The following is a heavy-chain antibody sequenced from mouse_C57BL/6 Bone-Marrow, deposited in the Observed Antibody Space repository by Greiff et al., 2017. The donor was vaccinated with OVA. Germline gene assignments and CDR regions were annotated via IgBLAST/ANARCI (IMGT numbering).Heavy chain of an antibody. CDR3: TRSYYSNGGFYYYAMDY. CDR2: IDPETGGT. J-gene: IGHJ4*01. V-gene: IGHV1-15*01. CDR1: GYTFTDYE. Sequence: QVQLQQSGAELVRPGASVTLSCKASGYTFTDYEMHWVKQTPVHGLEWIGAIDPETGGTAYSQKFKGKAILTADKSSSTAYMELRSLTSEDSAVYYCTRSYYSNGGFYYYAMDYWGQGTSVTVSS. D-gene: IGHD2-5*01.